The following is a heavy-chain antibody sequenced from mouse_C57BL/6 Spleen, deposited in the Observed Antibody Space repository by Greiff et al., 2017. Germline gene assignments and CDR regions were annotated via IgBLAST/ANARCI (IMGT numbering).Heavy chain of an antibody. CDR2: INPSTGGT. J-gene: IGHJ2*01. V-gene: IGHV1-42*01. CDR3: ARWYYGSSLYYFDY. CDR1: GYSFTGYY. Sequence: EVQLQQSGPELVKPGASVKISCKASGYSFTGYYMNWVKQSPEKSLEWIGEINPSTGGTTYNQKFKAKATLNVDKSSSTAYMQLKSLTSEDSAVYYCARWYYGSSLYYFDYWGQGTTLTVSS. D-gene: IGHD1-1*01.